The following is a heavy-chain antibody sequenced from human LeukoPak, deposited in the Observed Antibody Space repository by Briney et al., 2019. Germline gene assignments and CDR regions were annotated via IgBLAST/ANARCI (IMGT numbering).Heavy chain of an antibody. Sequence: ASVKVSCKASGGTFSSYAISWVRQAPGQGLEWMGGIISIFGTANYAQKFQGRVTITADESTSTAYMELSSLRSEDTAVYYCARVFLHYDILTGYYPNWFDPWGQGTLVTVSS. V-gene: IGHV1-69*19. D-gene: IGHD3-9*01. J-gene: IGHJ5*02. CDR3: ARVFLHYDILTGYYPNWFDP. CDR2: IISIFGTA. CDR1: GGTFSSYA.